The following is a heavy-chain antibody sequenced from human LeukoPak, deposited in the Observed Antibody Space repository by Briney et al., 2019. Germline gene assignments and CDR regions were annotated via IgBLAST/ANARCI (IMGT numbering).Heavy chain of an antibody. CDR1: GGSISSYY. J-gene: IGHJ5*02. D-gene: IGHD3-22*01. V-gene: IGHV4-59*01. CDR2: IYYSGST. CDR3: ARDKYYYDSSGYYSRWFDP. Sequence: PSETLSLTCTVSGGSISSYYWSWIRQPPGKGLEWIGYIYYSGSTNYNPSLKSRVTISVDTSKNQFSLKLSSVTAADTAVYYCARDKYYYDSSGYYSRWFDPWGQGTLVTVSS.